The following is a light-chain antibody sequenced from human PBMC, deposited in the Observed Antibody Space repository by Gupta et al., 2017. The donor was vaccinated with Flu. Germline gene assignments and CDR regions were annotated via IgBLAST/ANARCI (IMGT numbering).Light chain of an antibody. CDR3: QQRSNWPLFT. J-gene: IGKJ3*01. V-gene: IGKV3-11*01. CDR1: QSVSRY. Sequence: IVLTQSPATLSLSLGERATLSCRASQSVSRYLGRYQQKPGQVPRLLIYDASNRATGIPARFIGSGSGTDFTLTISSLEPEDYAVYYCQQRSNWPLFTFGPGTKVDIK. CDR2: DAS.